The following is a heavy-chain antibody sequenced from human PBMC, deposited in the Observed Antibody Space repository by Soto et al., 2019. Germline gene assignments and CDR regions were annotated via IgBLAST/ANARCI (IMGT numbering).Heavy chain of an antibody. Sequence: ASVKVSCKASGGTFSSFAISWVRQAPGQGLEWMGGIIPIFGTANYAQRFQGRVTITADESTNTAYMELSSLRSEDTAVYYCARDEISVIGSYGLQGFDYWGQGTLVTVSS. CDR2: IIPIFGTA. CDR1: GGTFSSFA. J-gene: IGHJ4*02. CDR3: ARDEISVIGSYGLQGFDY. D-gene: IGHD5-18*01. V-gene: IGHV1-69*13.